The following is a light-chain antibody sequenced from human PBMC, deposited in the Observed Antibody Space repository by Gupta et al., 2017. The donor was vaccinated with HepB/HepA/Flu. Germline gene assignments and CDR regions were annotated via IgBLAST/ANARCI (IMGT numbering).Light chain of an antibody. CDR1: KLGDKY. CDR2: QDS. V-gene: IGLV3-1*01. J-gene: IGLJ2*01. CDR3: QACDSSTVV. Sequence: SYELTQPPAVSASPVQTASITCSGDKLGDKYASWYQQKPGQSPVLVIYQDSKRPSGIPERFSGSNSGNTATLTISGTQAMDEADYYCQACDSSTVVFGGGTKLTVL.